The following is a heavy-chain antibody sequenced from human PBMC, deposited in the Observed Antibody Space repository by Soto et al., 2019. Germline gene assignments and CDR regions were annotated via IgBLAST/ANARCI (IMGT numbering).Heavy chain of an antibody. CDR2: IFPGDSDT. CDR3: AAGYTTGPDAFDI. CDR1: GYHFANYW. V-gene: IGHV5-51*01. D-gene: IGHD6-13*01. J-gene: IGHJ3*02. Sequence: GESLKISCKGSGYHFANYWIGWVRQMPGKGLEWMGMIFPGDSDTKNSPSLQGQITMSVDKSDSSAYLQWRSLKASDTAMYYCAAGYTTGPDAFDIWGQGTMVTGSS.